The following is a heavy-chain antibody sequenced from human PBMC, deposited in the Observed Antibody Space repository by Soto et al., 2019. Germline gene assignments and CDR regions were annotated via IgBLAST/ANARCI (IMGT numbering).Heavy chain of an antibody. Sequence: GASVKVSCKASGFTFTSSAVQWVRQARGQRLAWIGWIVVGSGNTNYAQKFQERVTITRDMSTSTAYMELSSLRSEDTAVYYCAAGYGSGSYYINYYYYGMDAWGQGTTVTVSS. J-gene: IGHJ6*02. V-gene: IGHV1-58*01. CDR2: IVVGSGNT. CDR1: GFTFTSSA. CDR3: AAGYGSGSYYINYYYYGMDA. D-gene: IGHD3-10*01.